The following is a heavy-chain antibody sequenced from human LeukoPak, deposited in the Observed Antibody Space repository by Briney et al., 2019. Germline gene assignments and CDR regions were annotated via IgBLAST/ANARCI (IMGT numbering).Heavy chain of an antibody. Sequence: SETLSLTCTVSGGSISSYYWSWLRQPPGKGLEWVGYIYYSGSTNYNPSLKRRVTISVDTSKNQFSLKLSSVTAADTAVYYCARVLAGAAAAEHWGQGTLVTVSS. V-gene: IGHV4-59*01. CDR2: IYYSGST. CDR1: GGSISSYY. CDR3: ARVLAGAAAAEH. D-gene: IGHD6-13*01. J-gene: IGHJ1*01.